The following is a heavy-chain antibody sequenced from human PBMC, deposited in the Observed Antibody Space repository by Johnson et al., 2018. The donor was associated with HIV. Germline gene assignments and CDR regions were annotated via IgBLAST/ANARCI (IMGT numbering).Heavy chain of an antibody. J-gene: IGHJ3*02. CDR1: GFTFSGYW. V-gene: IGHV3-74*02. CDR2: INSDGSRT. D-gene: IGHD6-19*01. Sequence: VQLVESGGGLVQPGGSLRLSCAASGFTFSGYWMHWVRQAPGKGLVWVSRINSDGSRTSYADSVKGRFTISSDNAKNSLYLHLNSLRAEDTAVYYCARAVARGQWLANGYIWGQGAMVTVSS. CDR3: ARAVARGQWLANGYI.